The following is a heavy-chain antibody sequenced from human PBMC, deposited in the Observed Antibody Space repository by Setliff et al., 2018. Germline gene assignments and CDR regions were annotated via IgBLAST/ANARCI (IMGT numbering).Heavy chain of an antibody. CDR1: GGSISTFY. V-gene: IGHV4-4*08. D-gene: IGHD6-13*01. CDR3: AREAGYSSSWHFNL. Sequence: PSETLSLTCTVSGGSISTFYWSWIRQSPEKGLEWIAYIHNNGRIKYNPALKSRVTISLDTSKNQFSLKLTSMTASDTAMYYCAREAGYSSSWHFNLWGPGTLVTVSS. CDR2: IHNNGRI. J-gene: IGHJ4*02.